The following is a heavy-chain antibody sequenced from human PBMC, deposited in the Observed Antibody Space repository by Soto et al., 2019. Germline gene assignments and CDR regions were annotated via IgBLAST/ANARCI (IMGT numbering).Heavy chain of an antibody. CDR3: AKGFGSDWSYFDY. CDR1: GFTFSTYA. J-gene: IGHJ4*02. Sequence: EVQLLESGGGLVQPGGSLRLSCGASGFTFSTYAMSWVRQAPGKGLERVAGISDSGDRTYHADSVKGRLTISRDNSKNTLFLQMISLRVEDTASYYCAKGFGSDWSYFDYWGPGDLVIVSS. CDR2: ISDSGDRT. D-gene: IGHD3-9*01. V-gene: IGHV3-23*01.